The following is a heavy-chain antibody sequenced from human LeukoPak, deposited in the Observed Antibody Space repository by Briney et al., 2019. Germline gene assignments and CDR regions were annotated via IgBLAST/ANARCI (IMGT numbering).Heavy chain of an antibody. CDR3: ATARYDSVNRPYYFDY. CDR1: GFTFSAYE. J-gene: IGHJ4*02. CDR2: ISSSGDLL. Sequence: QPGGSLRLSCAASGFTFSAYEINWGRQAPGKGLGWVSYISSSGDLLYYADSVKGRFTLSRDNAKNSLHLQMDSLRAEDTAVYYCATARYDSVNRPYYFDYWGQGTLVTVSS. V-gene: IGHV3-48*03. D-gene: IGHD3-22*01.